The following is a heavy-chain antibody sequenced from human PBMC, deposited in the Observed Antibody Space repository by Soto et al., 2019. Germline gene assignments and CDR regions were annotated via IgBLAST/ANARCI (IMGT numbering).Heavy chain of an antibody. V-gene: IGHV6-1*01. D-gene: IGHD6-19*01. J-gene: IGHJ6*03. CDR1: GDSVSSNSAA. CDR2: TYYRSKWYN. Sequence: SQTLSLTCAISGDSVSSNSAAWNWIRQSPSRGLEWLGRTYYRSKWYNDYAVSVKSRITINPDTSKNQFSLQLNSVTPEDTAVYYCARAKRIAVAGHYYYYMDGWGKGTTVTVSS. CDR3: ARAKRIAVAGHYYYYMDG.